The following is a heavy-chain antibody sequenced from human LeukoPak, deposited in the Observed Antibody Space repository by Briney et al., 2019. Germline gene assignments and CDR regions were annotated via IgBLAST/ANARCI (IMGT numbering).Heavy chain of an antibody. D-gene: IGHD3-3*01. J-gene: IGHJ6*02. CDR1: GGSINSYY. CDR3: AREGAKGIFGVVYFYGMDV. V-gene: IGHV4-4*07. CDR2: ISTSGNT. Sequence: SETLSLTCTVSGGSINSYYWSWIRQPAGKGLEWIGRISTSGNTNYDPSLKSRVTMSIDTSENQFSLKLSSVTAADTAVYYCAREGAKGIFGVVYFYGMDVWGQGTTVTVSS.